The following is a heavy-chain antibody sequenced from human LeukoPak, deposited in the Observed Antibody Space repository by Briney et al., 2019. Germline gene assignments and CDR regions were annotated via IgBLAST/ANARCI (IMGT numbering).Heavy chain of an antibody. V-gene: IGHV1-8*01. J-gene: IGHJ6*02. D-gene: IGHD2-2*01. CDR3: AREYCSSTSCYHYDYGMDV. CDR2: MNPNSGNT. Sequence: ASVKVSCKASGYTFTSYDINWVRQATGQGLEWMGWMNPNSGNTGYAQKFQGRVTMTRNTSISTAYMELSSLRSEDTAVYYCAREYCSSTSCYHYDYGMDVWGQGTTVTVSS. CDR1: GYTFTSYD.